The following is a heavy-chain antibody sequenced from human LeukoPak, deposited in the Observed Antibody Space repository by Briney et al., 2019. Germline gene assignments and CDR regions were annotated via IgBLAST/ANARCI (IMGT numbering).Heavy chain of an antibody. Sequence: SETLSLTCTVSGGSISSTNYYWGWIRQPPGKGLEWIGNIYYSGSTYYNPSLKSRVTISVDTSKNQFSLKLSSVTAADTAVYYCAREMQDKSLQWIGELKKYYYYYMDVWGKGTTVIVSS. J-gene: IGHJ6*03. CDR3: AREMQDKSLQWIGELKKYYYYYMDV. V-gene: IGHV4-39*07. CDR2: IYYSGST. CDR1: GGSISSTNYY. D-gene: IGHD3-10*01.